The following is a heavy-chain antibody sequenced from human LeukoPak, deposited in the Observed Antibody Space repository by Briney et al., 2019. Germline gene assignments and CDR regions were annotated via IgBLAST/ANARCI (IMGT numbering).Heavy chain of an antibody. D-gene: IGHD3-3*01. CDR3: ARAPYDFWSGPHEGWFDP. CDR2: INAGNGNT. J-gene: IGHJ5*02. Sequence: ASVKVSCKASGYTFTSYAMHWVRQAPGQRLEWMGWINAGNGNTKYSQKFQGRVTITRNTSISTAYMELSSLRSEDTAVYYCARAPYDFWSGPHEGWFDPWGQGTLVTVSS. V-gene: IGHV1-3*01. CDR1: GYTFTSYA.